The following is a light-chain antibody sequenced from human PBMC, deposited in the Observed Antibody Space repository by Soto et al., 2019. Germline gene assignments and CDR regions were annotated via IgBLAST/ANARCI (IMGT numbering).Light chain of an antibody. J-gene: IGLJ7*01. CDR3: CSYAGSSTAI. CDR2: EGS. CDR1: SSYVGSDNL. V-gene: IGLV2-23*01. Sequence: QSVLTQPASVSGSPGQSITISCTGTSSYVGSDNLVSWYQQHPGKAPKLMIYEGSKRPSGVSNRFSGSKSGNTASLTISGLQAEDEADYYCCSYAGSSTAIFGGGTQLTVL.